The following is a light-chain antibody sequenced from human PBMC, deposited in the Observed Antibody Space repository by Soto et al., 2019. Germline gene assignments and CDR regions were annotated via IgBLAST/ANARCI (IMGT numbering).Light chain of an antibody. V-gene: IGLV2-14*03. Sequence: QSVLTQPASVSGSPGQSIAISCTGTSSDVGAYNYVSWYQHHPGKAPELLLYDVSNRPSGVSDRFSGSRSGNTASLTISALQAEDEADYYCCSYAGSNTHYVFGTGTKLPS. CDR3: CSYAGSNTHYV. CDR1: SSDVGAYNY. CDR2: DVS. J-gene: IGLJ1*01.